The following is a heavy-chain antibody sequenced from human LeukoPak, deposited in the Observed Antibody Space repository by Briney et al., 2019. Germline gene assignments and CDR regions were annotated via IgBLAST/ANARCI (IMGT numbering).Heavy chain of an antibody. CDR1: GHTFTSYG. J-gene: IGHJ4*02. D-gene: IGHD3-22*01. Sequence: ASVKVSCKASGHTFTSYGISWVRQAPGQGLEWMGWISAYNGNTNYAQKLQGRVTMTTDTSTSTAYMELRSLRSDDTAVYYCARGAKDYYDSASFDYWGQGTLVTVSS. CDR2: ISAYNGNT. V-gene: IGHV1-18*01. CDR3: ARGAKDYYDSASFDY.